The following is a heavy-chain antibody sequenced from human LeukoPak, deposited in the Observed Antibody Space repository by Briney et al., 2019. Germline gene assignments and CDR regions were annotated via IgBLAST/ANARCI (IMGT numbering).Heavy chain of an antibody. Sequence: ASVKVSCKASGYTFTSYYMHWVRQAPGQGLEWMGIINPSGGSTSYAQKFQGRVTMARDTSTSTVYMELSSLRAEDTAVYYCARHAEGGLDYWGQGTLVTVSS. CDR2: INPSGGST. CDR3: ARHAEGGLDY. CDR1: GYTFTSYY. J-gene: IGHJ4*02. V-gene: IGHV1-46*01.